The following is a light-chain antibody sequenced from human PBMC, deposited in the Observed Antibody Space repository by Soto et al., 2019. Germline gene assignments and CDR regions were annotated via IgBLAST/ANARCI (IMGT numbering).Light chain of an antibody. J-gene: IGKJ5*01. CDR2: DAS. CDR1: HNIERW. Sequence: IQMTQSPSTLSASVGDRVTITCRASHNIERWMAWYQQKPGKAPSLLIFDASTLHSGVPSRFSGSGSGTDFTLTISSLQPDDFATYYCQYTDSFPLITFGQGTRLEIK. CDR3: QYTDSFPLIT. V-gene: IGKV1-12*01.